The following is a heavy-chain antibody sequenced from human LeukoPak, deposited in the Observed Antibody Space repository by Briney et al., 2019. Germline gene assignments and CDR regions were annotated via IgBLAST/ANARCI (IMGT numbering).Heavy chain of an antibody. Sequence: GASVKVSCKASGYTLTHYGISWVRQAPGQGLEGMGWISAYTGNTNYAQKIQGRVTMTTDTSTSTASMDLQSLRSDDTAVDYCARRRGYSSGSCFSPYYFDYWGQGTLVTVSS. CDR2: ISAYTGNT. CDR3: ARRRGYSSGSCFSPYYFDY. D-gene: IGHD2-15*01. CDR1: GYTLTHYG. V-gene: IGHV1-18*01. J-gene: IGHJ4*02.